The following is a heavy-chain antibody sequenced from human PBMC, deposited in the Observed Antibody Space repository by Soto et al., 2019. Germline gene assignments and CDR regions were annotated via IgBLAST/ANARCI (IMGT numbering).Heavy chain of an antibody. D-gene: IGHD3-22*01. CDR2: INHSGST. V-gene: IGHV4-34*01. CDR3: AIVSRDDSSGELYY. Sequence: PSETLSLTCAVYGGSFSGYYWTWIRQPPGTGLEWIGEINHSGSTNYNPSLKSRVTISVDTSKNQFSLKLSSVTAADTAVYYCAIVSRDDSSGELYYRGQRTLVTVS. J-gene: IGHJ4*02. CDR1: GGSFSGYY.